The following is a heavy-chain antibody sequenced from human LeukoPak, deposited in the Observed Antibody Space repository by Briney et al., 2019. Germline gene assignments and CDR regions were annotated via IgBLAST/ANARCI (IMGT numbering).Heavy chain of an antibody. CDR3: ARLIQLWLYPYFDY. J-gene: IGHJ4*02. D-gene: IGHD5-18*01. CDR2: IYYSGST. CDR1: GGSISSGDYY. Sequence: SQTLSLTCTVSGGSISSGDYYWSWIRQPPGKGLEWIGYIYYSGSTYYNPSLKSRVTISVDTSKNQFSLKLSSVTAADTAVYCCARLIQLWLYPYFDYWGQGTLVTVSS. V-gene: IGHV4-30-4*08.